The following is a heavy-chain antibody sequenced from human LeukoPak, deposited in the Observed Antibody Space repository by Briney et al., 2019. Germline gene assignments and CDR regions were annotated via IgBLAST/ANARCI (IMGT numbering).Heavy chain of an antibody. D-gene: IGHD6-13*01. J-gene: IGHJ4*02. V-gene: IGHV4-59*08. CDR2: IYYSGRT. Sequence: SETLSLTCTVSGVSIMGYNWTWLRQPVGQGLEWFGYIYYSGRTSYHPSLKRRATTSVDTSKNPFSLQLSYVSAAETAVYCWTRHSRSWFLFDCGGQGTLVTVSS. CDR1: GVSIMGYN. CDR3: TRHSRSWFLFDC.